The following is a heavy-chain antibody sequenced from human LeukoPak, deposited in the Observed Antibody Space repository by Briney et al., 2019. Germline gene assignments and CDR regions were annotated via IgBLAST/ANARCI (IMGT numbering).Heavy chain of an antibody. J-gene: IGHJ4*02. V-gene: IGHV3-20*04. CDR3: AREKYDSSGYYTDNYYFDY. D-gene: IGHD3-22*01. CDR2: INWNGGSI. CDR1: GFTFDDYG. Sequence: GGSLRLSCAASGFTFDDYGMTWVRQAPGKGLEWVSDINWNGGSIGYADSVKGRFTVSRDNAKNSLYLQMNSLRAEDTAFYYCAREKYDSSGYYTDNYYFDYWGQGTLVTVSS.